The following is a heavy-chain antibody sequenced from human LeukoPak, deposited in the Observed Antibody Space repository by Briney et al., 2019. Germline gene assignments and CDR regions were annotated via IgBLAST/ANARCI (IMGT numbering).Heavy chain of an antibody. D-gene: IGHD6-19*01. J-gene: IGHJ5*02. CDR2: IYYSGST. V-gene: IGHV4-31*03. Sequence: PSQTLSLTGTVSGGSISSGGYYWSWIRQHPGKGLEWIGYIYYSGSTYYNPSLKSRVTISVDTSKNQFSLKLSSVTAADTAVYYCARAAEQWLVRPICWFDPWGQGTLVTVSS. CDR3: ARAAEQWLVRPICWFDP. CDR1: GGSISSGGYY.